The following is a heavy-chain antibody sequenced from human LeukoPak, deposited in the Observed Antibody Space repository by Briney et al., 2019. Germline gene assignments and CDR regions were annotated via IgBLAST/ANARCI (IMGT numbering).Heavy chain of an antibody. CDR3: TTVYQVVVAATRAY. CDR2: IKSKTDGGTT. D-gene: IGHD2-15*01. CDR1: GFTFSNAW. V-gene: IGHV3-15*01. J-gene: IGHJ4*02. Sequence: GGSLRLSCAASGFTFSNAWMSWVRQAPGKGLEWVGRIKSKTDGGTTDYAAPVKGRFTISRDDSKNTLYLQMNSLKTEDTAVYYCTTVYQVVVAATRAYWGQETLVTVSS.